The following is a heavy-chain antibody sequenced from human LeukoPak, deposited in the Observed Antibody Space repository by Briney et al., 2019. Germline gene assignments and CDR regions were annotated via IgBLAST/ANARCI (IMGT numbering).Heavy chain of an antibody. CDR1: GYTFTSSG. J-gene: IGHJ4*02. Sequence: ASVKVSCKASGYTFTSSGISWVRQAPGQGLEWMGWINPNSGGTNYAQKFQGRVTMTRDTSISTAYMELSRLRSDDTAVYYCAARYSSSWLGYWGQGTLVTVSS. CDR2: INPNSGGT. CDR3: AARYSSSWLGY. D-gene: IGHD6-13*01. V-gene: IGHV1-2*02.